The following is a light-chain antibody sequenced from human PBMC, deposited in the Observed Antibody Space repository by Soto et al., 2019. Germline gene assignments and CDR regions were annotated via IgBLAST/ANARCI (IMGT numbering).Light chain of an antibody. CDR1: QDIHNY. J-gene: IGKJ1*01. V-gene: IGKV1-8*01. CDR2: AAS. CDR3: QHAYNYPWT. Sequence: AVLLTQSPSSFSASTGDRATITCRASQDIHNYLAWYQQVPGKAPKLLLYAASILQTGVPSRFSGSGSGTDFTLTIDGLQSEDFATYFCQHAYNYPWTFGQGTTV.